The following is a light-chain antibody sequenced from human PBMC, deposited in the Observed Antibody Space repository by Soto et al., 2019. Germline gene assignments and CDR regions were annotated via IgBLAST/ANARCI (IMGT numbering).Light chain of an antibody. CDR1: QSISSW. Sequence: DLQMTQSPSTLSASVGDRITITCRASQSISSWLAWYQQKPGKAPKLLIYKASSLESGVPSRFSGSGSGTEFTLTISSLQPDDFATYYCQQYNSYPWTFGQATKVDI. CDR2: KAS. J-gene: IGKJ1*01. CDR3: QQYNSYPWT. V-gene: IGKV1-5*03.